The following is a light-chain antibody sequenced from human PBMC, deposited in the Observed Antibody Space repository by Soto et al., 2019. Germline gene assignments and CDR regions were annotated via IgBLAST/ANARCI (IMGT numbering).Light chain of an antibody. CDR3: QQYGSSPQT. CDR2: GAS. V-gene: IGKV3-20*01. Sequence: EVVLTQSPATLSVSPGAGATLSCRASQSVGSNLAWYQQKPGQTPRVLIYGASTRAIGIPARFSGSGSGTDFTLTISRLEPEDFAVYYCQQYGSSPQTFGQGTKVDIK. J-gene: IGKJ1*01. CDR1: QSVGSN.